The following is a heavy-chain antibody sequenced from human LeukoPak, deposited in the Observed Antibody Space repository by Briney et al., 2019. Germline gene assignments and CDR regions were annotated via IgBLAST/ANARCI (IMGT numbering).Heavy chain of an antibody. CDR1: GGSISSYY. Sequence: SETLSLTCTVSGGSISSYYWSWIRQPAGKGLEWIGRIYTSGSTNCNPSLKSRVTISVDKSKNQFSLKLSSVTAADTAVYYCARDRDCGGDCYGYWGQGTLVTVSS. V-gene: IGHV4-4*07. CDR3: ARDRDCGGDCYGY. J-gene: IGHJ4*02. CDR2: IYTSGST. D-gene: IGHD2-21*01.